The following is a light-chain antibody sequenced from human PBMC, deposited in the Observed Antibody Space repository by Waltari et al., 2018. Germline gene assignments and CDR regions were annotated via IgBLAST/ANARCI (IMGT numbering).Light chain of an antibody. Sequence: DIQMTQSPSSLSASVGDRVTITCRASQSITTSLNWYQQLPGKAPILLISAASSLQSGVPSRFSGSGSGTDFTLAISSLQAEDFATYYCQQYSNWPPTFGQGTKVDIK. J-gene: IGKJ1*01. CDR2: AAS. CDR1: QSITTS. V-gene: IGKV1-39*01. CDR3: QQYSNWPPT.